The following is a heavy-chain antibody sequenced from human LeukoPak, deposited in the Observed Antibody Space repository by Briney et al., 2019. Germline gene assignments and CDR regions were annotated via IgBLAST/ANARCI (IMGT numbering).Heavy chain of an antibody. Sequence: GGSLRLSCAASGFIFSTYAMTWVRQAPGKGLVWVSRIHGDGIGTSYADSVRGRFTISRDNAKNTLYLQMNSLRAEDTAMYYCARDQGSFDYWGQGTLVTVPS. CDR3: ARDQGSFDY. J-gene: IGHJ4*02. CDR1: GFIFSTYA. V-gene: IGHV3-74*01. CDR2: IHGDGIGT.